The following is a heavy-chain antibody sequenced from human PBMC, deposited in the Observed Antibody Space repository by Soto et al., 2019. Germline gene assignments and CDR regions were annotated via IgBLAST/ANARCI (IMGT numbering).Heavy chain of an antibody. CDR1: EFSFDDYA. D-gene: IGHD6-13*01. Sequence: GGSLILSCAASEFSFDDYAMSWVRQAPGKGLKWVSSITYTGVSTYYADSVKGRFTISRDNSRDTLFLQMNSLRAEDTAIYYCAKSSVWYPYFDSWGQGTLVTVSS. CDR2: ITYTGVST. J-gene: IGHJ4*02. V-gene: IGHV3-23*01. CDR3: AKSSVWYPYFDS.